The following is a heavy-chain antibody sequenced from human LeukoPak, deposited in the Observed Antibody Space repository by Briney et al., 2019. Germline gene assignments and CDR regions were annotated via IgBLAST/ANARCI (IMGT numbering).Heavy chain of an antibody. V-gene: IGHV3-23*01. CDR1: GFTFNNYA. CDR2: ISASGTDT. CDR3: ARTDSGSYYGMDV. J-gene: IGHJ6*02. Sequence: GGSLRLSCAASGFTFNNYAMTWVRQAPGKGLEWVSAISASGTDTYYVDSVKGRFTISRDNAKNSLYLQMNSLRAEDTAVYYCARTDSGSYYGMDVWGQGTTVTVSS. D-gene: IGHD1-26*01.